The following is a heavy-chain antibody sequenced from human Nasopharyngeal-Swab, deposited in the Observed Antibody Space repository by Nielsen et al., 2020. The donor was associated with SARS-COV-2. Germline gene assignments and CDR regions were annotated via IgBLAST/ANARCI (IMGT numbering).Heavy chain of an antibody. V-gene: IGHV3-30*04. J-gene: IGHJ6*02. Sequence: GESLKISCAASGFTFSSYAMSWVRQAPGKGLEWVAVISYDGSNKYYADSVKGRFTISRDNSKNTLYLQMNNLRAEDTAVYYCARGYCSSGSCYAKHYGMDVWGQGTTVTVSS. CDR1: GFTFSSYA. CDR2: ISYDGSNK. CDR3: ARGYCSSGSCYAKHYGMDV. D-gene: IGHD2-15*01.